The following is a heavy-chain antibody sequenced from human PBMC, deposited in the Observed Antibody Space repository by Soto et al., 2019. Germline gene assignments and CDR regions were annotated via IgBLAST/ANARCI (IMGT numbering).Heavy chain of an antibody. CDR3: ARPQGGTDWLDP. Sequence: GESLKISCKGSGYNLYNYWIIWVRQMPGKGLEWMGRIDPSYSYVNYSPSFQGHVTISLDKSTTTVYLQWSSLKSSDSAMYYCARPQGGTDWLDPWDQGTLVTVSS. J-gene: IGHJ5*02. V-gene: IGHV5-10-1*01. CDR1: GYNLYNYW. CDR2: IDPSYSYV. D-gene: IGHD1-7*01.